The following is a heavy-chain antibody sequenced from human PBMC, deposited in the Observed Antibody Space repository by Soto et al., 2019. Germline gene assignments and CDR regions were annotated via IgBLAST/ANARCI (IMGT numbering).Heavy chain of an antibody. Sequence: GESLKISCKGSGYTFTNYWIGWVRQMPGKGLEWMGIIYPGDSDTRYSPSFQGQVTISADKSISTAYLQWSSLKASDTAMYYCARLLYSGSYSLSFDYWGQGTLVTVSS. CDR1: GYTFTNYW. D-gene: IGHD1-26*01. CDR3: ARLLYSGSYSLSFDY. V-gene: IGHV5-51*01. CDR2: IYPGDSDT. J-gene: IGHJ4*02.